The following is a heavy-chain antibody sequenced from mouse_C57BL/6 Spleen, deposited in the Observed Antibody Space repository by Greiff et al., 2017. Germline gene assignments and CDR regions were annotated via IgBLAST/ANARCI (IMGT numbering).Heavy chain of an antibody. J-gene: IGHJ1*03. CDR1: GYTFTSYW. Sequence: VQLQQSGAELVKPGASVKMSCKASGYTFTSYWITWVKQRPGQGLEWIGDIYPGSGSTNYNEKFKSKATLTVDTSSSTAYMQLSSLTSEDSAVYYCARGGRDYSNYDWYCDVWGTGTTVTVSS. D-gene: IGHD2-5*01. V-gene: IGHV1-55*01. CDR3: ARGGRDYSNYDWYCDV. CDR2: IYPGSGST.